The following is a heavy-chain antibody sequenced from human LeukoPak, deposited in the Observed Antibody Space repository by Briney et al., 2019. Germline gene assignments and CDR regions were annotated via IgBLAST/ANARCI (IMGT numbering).Heavy chain of an antibody. Sequence: GGSLRLSCAASGFTFSDHYMDWVRQAPGKGLEWVGRTRNKANSYTTGYAASVKGRFTISRDDSKNSLYLQMNSLKTEDTAVYYCARSGLLWFGSHWGQGTLVTVSS. CDR3: ARSGLLWFGSH. CDR2: TRNKANSYTT. V-gene: IGHV3-72*01. D-gene: IGHD3-10*01. CDR1: GFTFSDHY. J-gene: IGHJ4*02.